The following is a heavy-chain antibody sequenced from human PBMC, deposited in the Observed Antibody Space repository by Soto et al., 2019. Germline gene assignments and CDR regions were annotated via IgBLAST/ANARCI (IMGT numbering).Heavy chain of an antibody. CDR2: IYYTGST. J-gene: IGHJ4*02. CDR1: GVSISSSNYH. Sequence: QLQLQESGPGLVKPSETLSLTCTVSGVSISSSNYHWGWIRQPPGKGLEWSGSIYYTGSTHYNPSLKSRVTVSADTSKNQFSLRLSSVIAADTAVYYCARHEFHSQCSGTYLDYWGQGTLVTVSS. CDR3: ARHEFHSQCSGTYLDY. D-gene: IGHD3-10*02. V-gene: IGHV4-39*01.